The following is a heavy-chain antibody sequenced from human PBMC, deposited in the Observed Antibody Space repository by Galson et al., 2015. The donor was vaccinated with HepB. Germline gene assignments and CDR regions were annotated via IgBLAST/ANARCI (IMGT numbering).Heavy chain of an antibody. J-gene: IGHJ3*02. D-gene: IGHD3-22*01. Sequence: CAISGDSVSSNSAAWNWIRQSPSRGLEWLGRTYYRSKWDNDYAVSVKSRITINPDTSKNQFSLRLNSVTPEDMAVYYCARVRYDSSGYTSDAFDIWGQGTMVTVSS. CDR3: ARVRYDSSGYTSDAFDI. V-gene: IGHV6-1*01. CDR2: TYYRSKWDN. CDR1: GDSVSSNSAA.